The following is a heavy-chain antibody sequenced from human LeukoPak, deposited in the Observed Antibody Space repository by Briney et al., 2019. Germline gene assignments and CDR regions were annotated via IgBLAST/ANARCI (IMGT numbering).Heavy chain of an antibody. CDR1: GYTFTSYD. D-gene: IGHD1-1*01. V-gene: IGHV1-8*01. CDR2: MNPNSGNT. CDR3: ASDSGVHWDY. Sequence: ASVTVSYKASGYTFTSYDINWVRQATGQGQGRMGWMNPNSGNTGYAQKFQGRVTMTRNTSISTAYMELSSLRSEDTAVYYCASDSGVHWDYWGQGTLVTVSS. J-gene: IGHJ4*02.